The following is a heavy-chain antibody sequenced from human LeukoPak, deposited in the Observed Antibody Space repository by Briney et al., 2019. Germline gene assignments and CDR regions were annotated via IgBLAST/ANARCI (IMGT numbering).Heavy chain of an antibody. D-gene: IGHD4-23*01. Sequence: SETLSLTCTVSGGSISSYYWSWIRQPAGKGLEWIGRIYASGSTDYNPSLKSRVTISLDTSKNQFSLELSSVTAADTAVYYCARMGVVGNPFDYWGQGTLVTVSS. CDR1: GGSISSYY. CDR2: IYASGST. CDR3: ARMGVVGNPFDY. V-gene: IGHV4-4*07. J-gene: IGHJ4*02.